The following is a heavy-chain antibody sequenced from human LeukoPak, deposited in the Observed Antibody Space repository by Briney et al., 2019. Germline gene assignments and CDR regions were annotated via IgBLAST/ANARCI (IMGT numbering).Heavy chain of an antibody. CDR3: ARGYCSSTSCYRGEYYYYYMDV. V-gene: IGHV1-8*03. Sequence: ASVKVSCKASGYTFTSYDINWVRQATGQGLEWMGWMNPNSGNTGYAQKFQGRVTITRNTSISTAYMELSSLRSEDTAVYYCARGYCSSTSCYRGEYYYYYMDVWGKGTTVTVSS. CDR1: GYTFTSYD. D-gene: IGHD2-2*02. J-gene: IGHJ6*03. CDR2: MNPNSGNT.